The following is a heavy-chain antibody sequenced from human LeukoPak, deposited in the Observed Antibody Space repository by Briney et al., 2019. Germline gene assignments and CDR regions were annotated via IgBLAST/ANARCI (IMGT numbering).Heavy chain of an antibody. Sequence: ASVKVSCKASGYTFTGNYMHWVRQAPGQGLEWMGWINPNSGATKYAQKFQGRVTMTRDTSISTAYMDLNRLTSDDTAVYYCPRGYGDYVAWFDPWGQGTLVTVSS. CDR3: PRGYGDYVAWFDP. CDR2: INPNSGAT. J-gene: IGHJ5*02. V-gene: IGHV1-2*02. CDR1: GYTFTGNY. D-gene: IGHD4-17*01.